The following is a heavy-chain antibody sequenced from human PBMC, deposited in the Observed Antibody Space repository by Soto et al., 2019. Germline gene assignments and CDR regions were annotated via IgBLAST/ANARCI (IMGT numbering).Heavy chain of an antibody. Sequence: QVQLVESGGGVVQPGRSLRLSCAASGFTFSSYGMHWVRQAPGKGLEWVAVIWYDGSNKYYADSVKGRFTISRDNSKNTLYLQMNSLRAEDTAVYYCARDAQGVAARFKNYYYGMDVWGQGTTVTVSS. V-gene: IGHV3-33*01. CDR1: GFTFSSYG. D-gene: IGHD6-6*01. CDR3: ARDAQGVAARFKNYYYGMDV. J-gene: IGHJ6*02. CDR2: IWYDGSNK.